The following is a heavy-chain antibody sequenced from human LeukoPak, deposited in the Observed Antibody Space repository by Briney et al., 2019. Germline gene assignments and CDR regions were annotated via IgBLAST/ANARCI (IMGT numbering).Heavy chain of an antibody. V-gene: IGHV1-2*02. CDR1: GYTFTDYY. J-gene: IGHJ3*02. CDR2: INPNSGGT. CDR3: AREGVGLFNDAFDI. Sequence: GASVKVSCKASGYTFTDYYLHWVRQAPGQGLEWLGWINPNSGGTNYAQKFQGRVTMTRDTSISTAYMELSRLRSDDTAVYYCAREGVGLFNDAFDIWGQGTMVTVSS. D-gene: IGHD1-26*01.